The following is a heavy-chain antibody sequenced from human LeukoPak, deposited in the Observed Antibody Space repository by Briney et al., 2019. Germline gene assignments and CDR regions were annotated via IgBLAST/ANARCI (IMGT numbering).Heavy chain of an antibody. J-gene: IGHJ4*02. V-gene: IGHV3-23*01. CDR2: LSGSGGGT. D-gene: IGHD3-10*01. Sequence: PGGSLRLSCAVSGITLSNYGMSWVRQAPGKGREWVAGLSGSGGGTNYADSVKGQFTISRDNAKNTLYLQMNSLRAEDTAVYFCAKRGVVIRVILVGFHKEAYYFDSWGQGALVTVSS. CDR3: AKRGVVIRVILVGFHKEAYYFDS. CDR1: GITLSNYG.